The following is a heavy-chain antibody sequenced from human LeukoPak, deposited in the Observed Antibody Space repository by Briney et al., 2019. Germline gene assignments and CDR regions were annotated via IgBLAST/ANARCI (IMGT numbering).Heavy chain of an antibody. CDR1: GGTFSSYA. CDR2: IIPIFGTA. D-gene: IGHD6-13*01. J-gene: IGHJ6*03. Sequence: SVKVSCKASGGTFSSYAISWVRQAPGQGLEWMGGIIPIFGTANYAQKFQGRVTITADESTSTAYMELSSLRSEDTAVYYCAAANSSSWYVHYYYYMDVWGKGTTVTVSS. CDR3: AAANSSSWYVHYYYYMDV. V-gene: IGHV1-69*13.